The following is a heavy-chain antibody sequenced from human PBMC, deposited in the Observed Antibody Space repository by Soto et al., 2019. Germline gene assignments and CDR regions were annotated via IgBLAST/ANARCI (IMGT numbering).Heavy chain of an antibody. Sequence: ASVKVSCKASGYTFTGYYMRWVRQAPGQGLEWMGWINPNSGGTNYAQKFQGRVTMTRDTSISTAYMELSRLRSDDTAVYYCARASDYGDYGGDFDYWGQGTLVTVSS. D-gene: IGHD4-17*01. CDR3: ARASDYGDYGGDFDY. CDR1: GYTFTGYY. J-gene: IGHJ4*02. CDR2: INPNSGGT. V-gene: IGHV1-2*02.